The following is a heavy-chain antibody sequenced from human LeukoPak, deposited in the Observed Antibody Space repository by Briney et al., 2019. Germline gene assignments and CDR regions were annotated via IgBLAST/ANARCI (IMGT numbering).Heavy chain of an antibody. CDR2: IIPIFGTA. J-gene: IGHJ4*02. Sequence: GASVKVSCKASGYTFTGYYMHWVRQAPGQGLEWMGGIIPIFGTANYAQKFQGRVTITADESTSTAYMELSSLRSEDTAVYYCATGPHFWSGWAAGLHWGQGTLVTVSS. V-gene: IGHV1-69*13. CDR1: GYTFTGYY. D-gene: IGHD3-3*02. CDR3: ATGPHFWSGWAAGLH.